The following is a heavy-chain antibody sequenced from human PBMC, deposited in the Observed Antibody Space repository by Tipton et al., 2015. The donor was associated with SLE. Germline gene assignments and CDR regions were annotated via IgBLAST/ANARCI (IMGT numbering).Heavy chain of an antibody. V-gene: IGHV4-59*01. J-gene: IGHJ4*02. CDR3: ARRLRGSYYFDF. CDR1: GGSISSYY. CDR2: IYYSGST. D-gene: IGHD3-3*01. Sequence: TLSLTCTVSGGSISSYYWSWIRQPPGKGLEWIGYIYYSGSTNYNPSLKSRVTISVDTSKNQFSLKLSSVTAADTAVYYCARRLRGSYYFDFWGQGSLVTVSS.